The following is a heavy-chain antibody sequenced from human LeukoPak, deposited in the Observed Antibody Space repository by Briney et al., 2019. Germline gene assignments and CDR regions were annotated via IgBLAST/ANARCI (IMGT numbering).Heavy chain of an antibody. Sequence: GESRKISCKGSGYSFTSYWIGWVRQMPGKGLEWMGIIYPGDSDTRYSPSFQGQVTISADKSISTAYLQWSSLKASDTAMYYCARRDLGYSYDRLGDWFDPWGQGTLVTVSS. CDR1: GYSFTSYW. V-gene: IGHV5-51*01. CDR2: IYPGDSDT. CDR3: ARRDLGYSYDRLGDWFDP. D-gene: IGHD5-18*01. J-gene: IGHJ5*02.